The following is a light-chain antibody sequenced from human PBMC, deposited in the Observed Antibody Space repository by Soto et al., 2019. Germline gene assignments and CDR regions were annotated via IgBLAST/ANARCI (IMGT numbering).Light chain of an antibody. CDR2: DAS. V-gene: IGKV1-5*01. CDR3: QQYYSPPWT. CDR1: QSVSGW. J-gene: IGKJ1*01. Sequence: DIQMTQSPSTLSASVGDTVTVTWRASQSVSGWLAWYQQKPGEAPKLLIYDASALPRGVPSRFSGSASGTDFTPTISSLQSADVAVYFCQQYYSPPWTFGQGTKVDIK.